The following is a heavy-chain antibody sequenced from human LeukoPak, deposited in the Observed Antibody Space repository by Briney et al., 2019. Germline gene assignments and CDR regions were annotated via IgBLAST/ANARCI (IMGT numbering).Heavy chain of an antibody. CDR1: GGSISSYY. V-gene: IGHV4-59*01. CDR2: IYYSGST. D-gene: IGHD3-10*01. Sequence: SETLSLTCTVSGGSISSYYWSWIRQPPGKGLEWIGYIYYSGSTNYNPSLKSRVTISEDTSKNQFSLKLRSVTAADTAVYYCARERLVRGVVTFDYWGQGTLVTVSS. J-gene: IGHJ4*02. CDR3: ARERLVRGVVTFDY.